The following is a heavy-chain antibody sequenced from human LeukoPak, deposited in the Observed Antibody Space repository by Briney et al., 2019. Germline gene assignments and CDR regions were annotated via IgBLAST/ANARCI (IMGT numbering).Heavy chain of an antibody. V-gene: IGHV3-48*04. J-gene: IGHJ4*02. D-gene: IGHD3-22*01. Sequence: PGGSLRLSCAASGFTFSSYSMNWVRQAPGKGLDWVSYISSGGVTTYYADSVKGRFTISRDNAKNSLYLQMNSLRAEDTAVYYCARDNYDTGGYYFDWGQGTLVTVSS. CDR3: ARDNYDTGGYYFD. CDR2: ISSGGVTT. CDR1: GFTFSSYS.